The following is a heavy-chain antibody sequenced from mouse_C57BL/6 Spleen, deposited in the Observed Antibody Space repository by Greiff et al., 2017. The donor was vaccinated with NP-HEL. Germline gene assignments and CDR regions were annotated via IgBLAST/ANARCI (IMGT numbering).Heavy chain of an antibody. CDR3: ARALITTVVANAMDY. CDR1: GYTFTSYG. D-gene: IGHD1-1*01. V-gene: IGHV1-81*01. Sequence: VQLQQSGAELARPGASVKLSCKASGYTFTSYGISWVKQRTGQGLEWIGEIYPRSGNTYYNEKFKGKATLTADKSSSTAYMELRSLTSEDSAVYFCARALITTVVANAMDYWGQGTSVTVSS. J-gene: IGHJ4*01. CDR2: IYPRSGNT.